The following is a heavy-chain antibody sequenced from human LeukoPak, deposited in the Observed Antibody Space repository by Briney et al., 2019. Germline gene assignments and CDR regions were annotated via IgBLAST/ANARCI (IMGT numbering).Heavy chain of an antibody. V-gene: IGHV4-31*03. CDR3: ARCQGQDPPSLTIDY. CDR2: IYYSGST. Sequence: EPSETLSLTCTVSGGSISSGGHYWSWIRQHPGKGLEWIGYIYYSGSTYYNPSLKSRVTISVDTSKNQFSLKLSSVTAADTAVYCSARCQGQDPPSLTIDYWGQGTLVTVSS. J-gene: IGHJ4*02. D-gene: IGHD1-14*01. CDR1: GGSISSGGHY.